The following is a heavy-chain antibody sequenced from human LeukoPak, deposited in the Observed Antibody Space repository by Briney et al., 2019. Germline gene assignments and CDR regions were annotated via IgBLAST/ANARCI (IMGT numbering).Heavy chain of an antibody. D-gene: IGHD5-18*01. Sequence: SETLSLTCTVSGGSISSSSYYWRWIRQPPGKGLVWIGSIYYSGSTYYNPTLKSRVNISVDTYKNQFSLTLSSVTAADTAVYYCARGYSYGLSLIDYWGQGTLVTVSS. V-gene: IGHV4-39*01. J-gene: IGHJ4*02. CDR3: ARGYSYGLSLIDY. CDR1: GGSISSSSYY. CDR2: IYYSGST.